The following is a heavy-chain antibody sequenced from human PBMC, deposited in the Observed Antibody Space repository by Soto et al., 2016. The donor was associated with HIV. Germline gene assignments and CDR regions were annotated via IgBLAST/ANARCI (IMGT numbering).Heavy chain of an antibody. Sequence: VQLVESGGGVVQPGRSLRLSCAASGFIFSRYGMHWVRQAPGKGLEWVAIIWHDGSNKYYADSVKGRFTISRDNSKNTLYLQMNSLRVEDTAIYYCARIEQDKGAFDVWGPRDNGHRLF. CDR3: ARIEQDKGAFDV. J-gene: IGHJ3*01. CDR1: GFIFSRYG. CDR2: IWHDGSNK. V-gene: IGHV3-33*01.